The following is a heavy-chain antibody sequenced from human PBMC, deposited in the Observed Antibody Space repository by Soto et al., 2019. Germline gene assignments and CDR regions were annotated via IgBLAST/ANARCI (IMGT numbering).Heavy chain of an antibody. Sequence: EVQLLESGGGLVQPGGSLRLSCAASGFTFSSYAMSWVRQAPGKGREWVSAISGSGGSTYYADSVKGRFTISRDNSKNTLYLQMNSLRAEDTAVYYCAKGADFWSGYYPQGWFDPWGQGTLVTVSS. V-gene: IGHV3-23*01. CDR1: GFTFSSYA. J-gene: IGHJ5*02. D-gene: IGHD3-3*01. CDR2: ISGSGGST. CDR3: AKGADFWSGYYPQGWFDP.